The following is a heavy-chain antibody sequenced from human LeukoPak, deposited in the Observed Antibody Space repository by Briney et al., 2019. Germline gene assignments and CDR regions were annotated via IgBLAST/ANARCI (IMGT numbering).Heavy chain of an antibody. CDR3: ARTSGPGYSSSWYGY. J-gene: IGHJ4*02. V-gene: IGHV1-18*01. D-gene: IGHD6-13*01. CDR2: ISAYNGNT. Sequence: ASVKVSCKASGYTFTSYGISRVRQAPGQGLEWMGWISAYNGNTNYAQKLQGRVTMTTDTSTSTAYMELRSLRSDDTAVYYCARTSGPGYSSSWYGYWGQGTLVTVSS. CDR1: GYTFTSYG.